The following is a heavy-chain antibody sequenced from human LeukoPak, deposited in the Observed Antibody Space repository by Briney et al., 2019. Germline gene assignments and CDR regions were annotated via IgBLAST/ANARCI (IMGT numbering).Heavy chain of an antibody. Sequence: ASVKVSCEASGYTFTSYDINWVRQATGQGLEWMGWMNPNSGNTGYAQKFQGRVTMTRNTSISTAYMELSSLRSEDTAVYYCARVSSSGWSFYYYYYGMDVWGQGTTVTVSS. CDR2: MNPNSGNT. CDR3: ARVSSSGWSFYYYYYGMDV. D-gene: IGHD6-19*01. V-gene: IGHV1-8*01. CDR1: GYTFTSYD. J-gene: IGHJ6*02.